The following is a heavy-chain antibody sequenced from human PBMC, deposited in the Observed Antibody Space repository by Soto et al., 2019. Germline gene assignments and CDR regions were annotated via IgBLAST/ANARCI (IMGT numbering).Heavy chain of an antibody. Sequence: GSGPTLVNPTQTLTLTCTFSGFSLTTTGMAVGWIRQPPGKALEWLALIYWDDDTHYSPSLKSRLTITKDTSKNQVVLTMTNMDPVDTATYYCAHSPTAAAPLYWGQGTLVTVSS. CDR3: AHSPTAAAPLY. CDR2: IYWDDDT. J-gene: IGHJ4*02. D-gene: IGHD6-13*01. V-gene: IGHV2-5*02. CDR1: GFSLTTTGMA.